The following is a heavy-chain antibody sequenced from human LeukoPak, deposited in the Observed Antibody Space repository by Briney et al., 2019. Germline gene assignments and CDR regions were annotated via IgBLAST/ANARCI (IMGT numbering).Heavy chain of an antibody. V-gene: IGHV1-69*13. Sequence: GASVKVSCKASGGTFSSYAISWVRQAPGQGREWMGGIIPIFGTANYAQKFQGRVTITADESTSTAYMELSSLRSEDTAVYYCARMSRDGYNSLDYWGQGTLVTVSS. CDR3: ARMSRDGYNSLDY. J-gene: IGHJ4*02. D-gene: IGHD5-24*01. CDR1: GGTFSSYA. CDR2: IIPIFGTA.